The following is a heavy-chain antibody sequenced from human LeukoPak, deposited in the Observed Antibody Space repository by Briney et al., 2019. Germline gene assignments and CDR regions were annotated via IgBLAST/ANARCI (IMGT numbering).Heavy chain of an antibody. J-gene: IGHJ4*02. Sequence: GGSLRLSCAASGFSFNTYWMHWVRQVPGKGLVWVSRSNEDGTITNYADSAKGRFTISRDKNTLFLQMNSLRVEDTAIYYCARDLGGRAGYWGQGSLVTVSS. CDR1: GFSFNTYW. CDR2: SNEDGTIT. CDR3: ARDLGGRAGY. D-gene: IGHD1-26*01. V-gene: IGHV3-74*01.